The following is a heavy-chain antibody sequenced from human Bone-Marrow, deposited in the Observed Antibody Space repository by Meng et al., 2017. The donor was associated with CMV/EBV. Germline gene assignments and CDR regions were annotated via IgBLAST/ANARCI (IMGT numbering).Heavy chain of an antibody. V-gene: IGHV1-2*02. J-gene: IGHJ6*02. Sequence: ASVKVSCKASGYTFTASYLHWVRQAPGQGLEWMGWINPNSGDTNYAQRFQGRVTVTSDTSTSTVYMELSSLRSEDTAVYYCARSEGYYYYGMDVWGQGTTVTVSS. CDR3: ARSEGYYYYGMDV. CDR1: GYTFTASY. CDR2: INPNSGDT.